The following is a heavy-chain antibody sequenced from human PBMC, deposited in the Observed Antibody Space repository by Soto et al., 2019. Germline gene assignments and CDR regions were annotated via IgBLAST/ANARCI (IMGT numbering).Heavy chain of an antibody. CDR2: ISTYNGNT. CDR3: ARWLVVVPAAMPRYYETDY. D-gene: IGHD2-2*01. J-gene: IGHJ4*02. CDR1: GYTFTSYG. Sequence: ASVKVSCKASGYTFTSYGISWVRQAPGQGLEWMGWISTYNGNTNYAQKLPGRVTMTTDTSTSTAYMELRSLGSDDTAVYYCARWLVVVPAAMPRYYETDYWGQGTLVTVSS. V-gene: IGHV1-18*01.